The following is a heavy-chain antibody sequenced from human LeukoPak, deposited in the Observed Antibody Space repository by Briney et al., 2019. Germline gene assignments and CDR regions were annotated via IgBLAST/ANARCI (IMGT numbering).Heavy chain of an antibody. CDR3: ARVLAAAGRATQHFDY. V-gene: IGHV4-31*03. Sequence: KASQTLSITYTVSGGSSSSGDYYWSWIRQHPEKSLEWIGYIYYSGSAYYNPSLKSRVTISLDTSRNQFSLNVRSVTAADTAVYYCARVLAAAGRATQHFDYWGQGTLVTVSS. CDR2: IYYSGSA. D-gene: IGHD6-13*01. J-gene: IGHJ4*02. CDR1: GGSSSSGDYY.